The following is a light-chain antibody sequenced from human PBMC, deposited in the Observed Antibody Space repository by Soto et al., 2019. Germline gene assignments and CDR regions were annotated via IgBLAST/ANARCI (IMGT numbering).Light chain of an antibody. CDR2: GAS. J-gene: IGKJ2*01. CDR3: YT. CDR1: QSVSSSY. Sequence: EIVLTQSPGTLSLSPGERATLSCRASQSVSSSYLAWYQQKPGQAPRLLIYGASSRATGIPDRFSGSGSGTDFTLTISRLEPEDFAVYYCYTFGQGTKLEIK. V-gene: IGKV3-20*01.